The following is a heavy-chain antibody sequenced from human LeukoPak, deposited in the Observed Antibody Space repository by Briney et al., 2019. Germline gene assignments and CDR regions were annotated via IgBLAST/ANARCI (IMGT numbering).Heavy chain of an antibody. D-gene: IGHD5-18*01. J-gene: IGHJ4*02. Sequence: GRSLRLSCAASGFSFNTFAMHWVRQAPDKGLEWVAVISDDGSKKYHADSVKGRFTISRDNSENTLYLQMKSLRHEDTAVYYCARDPRGITALVDYFDYWGQGALVTVSS. V-gene: IGHV3-30*04. CDR2: ISDDGSKK. CDR1: GFSFNTFA. CDR3: ARDPRGITALVDYFDY.